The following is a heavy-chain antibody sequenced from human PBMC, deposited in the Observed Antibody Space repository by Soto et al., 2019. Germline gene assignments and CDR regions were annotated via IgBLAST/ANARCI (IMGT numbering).Heavy chain of an antibody. D-gene: IGHD3-10*01. CDR2: IYYSGST. CDR1: GGSISRYY. Sequence: SETLSLTCTVSGGSISRYYWNWIRQPTGKGLEWIGYIYYSGSTNYNPSLKSRVTISVDTSKNQFSLKLGSVTAADTAVYYCARDPGSGSYYGWFDPWGQGTLVTSPQ. CDR3: ARDPGSGSYYGWFDP. J-gene: IGHJ5*02. V-gene: IGHV4-59*01.